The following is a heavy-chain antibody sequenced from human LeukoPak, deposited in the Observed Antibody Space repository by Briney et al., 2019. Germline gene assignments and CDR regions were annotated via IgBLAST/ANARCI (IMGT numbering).Heavy chain of an antibody. V-gene: IGHV1-18*01. J-gene: IGHJ4*02. Sequence: ASVKVSCKASGYTFTSYGITWVRQAPGQGLEWMGWISAYNGNTKYAQKFQGRVTMTTDTTTSTAYMELRSLRSDDTAVYYCARGRHFDSNGYYAAFYFDSWGQGTLVTVSS. CDR1: GYTFTSYG. CDR3: ARGRHFDSNGYYAAFYFDS. CDR2: ISAYNGNT. D-gene: IGHD3-22*01.